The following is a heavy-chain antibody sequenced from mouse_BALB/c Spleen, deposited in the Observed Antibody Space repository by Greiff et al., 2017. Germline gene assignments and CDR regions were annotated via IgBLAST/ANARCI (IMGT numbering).Heavy chain of an antibody. CDR1: GYAFSSYW. J-gene: IGHJ3*01. Sequence: VQLQQSGAELVRPGSSVKISCKASGYAFSSYWMNWVKQRPGQGLEWIGQIYPGDGDTNYNGKFKGKATLTADKSSSTAYMQLSSLTSEDSAVYFCARRGYGNSAWFAYWGQGTLVTVSA. D-gene: IGHD2-10*02. V-gene: IGHV1-80*01. CDR3: ARRGYGNSAWFAY. CDR2: IYPGDGDT.